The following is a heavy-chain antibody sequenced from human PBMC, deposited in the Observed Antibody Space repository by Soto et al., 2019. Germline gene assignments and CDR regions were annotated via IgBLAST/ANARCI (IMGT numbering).Heavy chain of an antibody. J-gene: IGHJ6*02. V-gene: IGHV1-46*01. CDR1: GYTFTSYY. D-gene: IGHD2-2*01. CDR3: ARIPRLVPAAMRELGCMDV. Sequence: QVQLVQSGAEVKKPGASVKVSCKASGYTFTSYYMHWVRQAPGQGLEWMGIINPSGGSTSYAQKYQGRVTMTRDTSTSTVYRELSSLRSEDTAVYYCARIPRLVPAAMRELGCMDVWGQGTTVTVAS. CDR2: INPSGGST.